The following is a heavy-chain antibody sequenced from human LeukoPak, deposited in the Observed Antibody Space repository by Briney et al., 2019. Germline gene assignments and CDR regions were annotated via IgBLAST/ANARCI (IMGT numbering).Heavy chain of an antibody. CDR1: EFTFSSYD. Sequence: PGGSLRLSCAAPEFTFSSYDMNWVRQAPGKGLEWVSYISSSGNTIYYADSVKGRFTISRDNAENSVHLQMNSLGAEDTAVYYCARDPAYFGRNSWYRGFDYWGQGTLVTVSS. V-gene: IGHV3-48*03. J-gene: IGHJ4*02. D-gene: IGHD6-13*01. CDR3: ARDPAYFGRNSWYRGFDY. CDR2: ISSSGNTI.